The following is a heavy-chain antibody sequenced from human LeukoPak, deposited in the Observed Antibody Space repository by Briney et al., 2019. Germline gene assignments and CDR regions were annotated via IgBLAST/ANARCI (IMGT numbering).Heavy chain of an antibody. V-gene: IGHV4-59*08. Sequence: SSEPLSLTCTVSGGSISSYYWSWIRQPPGKGLEWIGYIYYSGSTNYNPSLKSRVTISVDTSKNQFSLKLSSVTAADTAVYYCARPAPVYDSSGYYFSYAFDIWGQGTMVTVSS. CDR3: ARPAPVYDSSGYYFSYAFDI. J-gene: IGHJ3*02. D-gene: IGHD3-22*01. CDR1: GGSISSYY. CDR2: IYYSGST.